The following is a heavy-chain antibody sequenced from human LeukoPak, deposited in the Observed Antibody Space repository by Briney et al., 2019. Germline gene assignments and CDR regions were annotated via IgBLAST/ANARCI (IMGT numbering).Heavy chain of an antibody. CDR2: IYYSGST. D-gene: IGHD4-23*01. CDR3: VTSTVVTFFRAFDI. J-gene: IGHJ3*02. CDR1: GGSISSYY. V-gene: IGHV4-59*01. Sequence: PSETLSLTCTVSGGSISSYYWSWIRQPPGKGLEWIGYIYYSGSTNYNPSLKSRVTISVDTSKNQFSLKLSSVTAADTAVYYCVTSTVVTFFRAFDIWGQGTMVTISS.